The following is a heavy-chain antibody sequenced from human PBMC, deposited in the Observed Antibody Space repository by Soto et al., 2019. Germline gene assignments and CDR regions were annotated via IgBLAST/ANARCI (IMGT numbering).Heavy chain of an antibody. D-gene: IGHD5-12*01. CDR2: ISVSGSTV. J-gene: IGHJ3*02. CDR3: ARTQWLSYAFDM. CDR1: GFSLSSYE. V-gene: IGHV3-48*03. Sequence: PVGSLRLSCAVSGFSLSSYEMNWVRQAPGKGLEWVSYISVSGSTVYYADSVKGRLTISRDNAKNSLDLQMNSLRAEDTAVYYCARTQWLSYAFDMWGQGTKVTVSS.